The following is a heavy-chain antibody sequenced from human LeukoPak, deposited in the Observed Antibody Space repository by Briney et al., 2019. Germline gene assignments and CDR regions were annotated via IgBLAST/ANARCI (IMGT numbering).Heavy chain of an antibody. Sequence: SETLSLTCTVSGGSISSSSYYWGWIRQPPGKGLEWIGSIYYSGSTYYNPSLKSRVTISVDTSKNQFSLKLSSVTAADTAVYYCARHAVVTALYYFDYWGQGTPVTVSS. J-gene: IGHJ4*02. CDR1: GGSISSSSYY. CDR2: IYYSGST. D-gene: IGHD2-21*02. CDR3: ARHAVVTALYYFDY. V-gene: IGHV4-39*01.